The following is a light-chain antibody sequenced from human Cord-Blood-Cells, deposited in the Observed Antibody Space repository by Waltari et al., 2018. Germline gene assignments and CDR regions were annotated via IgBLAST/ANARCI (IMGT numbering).Light chain of an antibody. J-gene: IGKJ2*01. V-gene: IGKV1-39*01. CDR1: QSISSY. CDR2: AAS. Sequence: DIQMTPSPSSLSASVGDRVTITCRASQSISSYLNWYQQKPGKAPKLLIYAASSLQSGVPSRFSGSGSGTDFTLTISSLRPEDFATYYCQQSYSTPYTFGQGTKLEIK. CDR3: QQSYSTPYT.